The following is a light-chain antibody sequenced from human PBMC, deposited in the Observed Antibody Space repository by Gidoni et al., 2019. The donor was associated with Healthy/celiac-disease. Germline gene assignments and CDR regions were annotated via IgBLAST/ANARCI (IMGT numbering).Light chain of an antibody. CDR3: QQSYSTPPWT. J-gene: IGKJ1*01. CDR2: AAS. V-gene: IGKV1-39*01. CDR1: QSISSY. Sequence: IQMPQSHSSLSASVGDRATITCRASQSISSYLNWYQQKPGKAPKLLIYAASSLQSGVPSRFSGSGSWTDVSLTISSLQPEDFATYYCQQSYSTPPWTFGQGTKVEIK.